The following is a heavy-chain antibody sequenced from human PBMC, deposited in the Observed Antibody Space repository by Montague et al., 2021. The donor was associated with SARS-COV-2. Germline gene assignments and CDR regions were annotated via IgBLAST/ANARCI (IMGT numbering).Heavy chain of an antibody. J-gene: IGHJ5*02. Sequence: SLRLSCAAAGFTFSSYSMNWVRQAPGKGLEGAASISSCSRDIYYADSVKGRFTISRDNAKNSLYLQRNSRRAEDTAVYYCARDSAPLVRGGPTEPWGQGTLVTVSS. CDR2: ISSCSRDI. D-gene: IGHD3-10*01. CDR1: GFTFSSYS. V-gene: IGHV3-21*01. CDR3: ARDSAPLVRGGPTEP.